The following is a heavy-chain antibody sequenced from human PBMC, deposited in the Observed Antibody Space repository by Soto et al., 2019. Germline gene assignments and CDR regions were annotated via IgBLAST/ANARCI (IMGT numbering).Heavy chain of an antibody. CDR3: ARAHAPTLPFDY. V-gene: IGHV4-59*01. J-gene: IGHJ4*01. CDR2: IFHSGNA. D-gene: IGHD2-15*01. Sequence: SETLSLTCTVSGGSMGNVYWSWIRQPPGKRLEWIGFIFHSGNAKYNPSLKSRVTISIDTSKSQFSLSLDSVTAADTAVYFCARAHAPTLPFDYWGLGTLVTVSS. CDR1: GGSMGNVY.